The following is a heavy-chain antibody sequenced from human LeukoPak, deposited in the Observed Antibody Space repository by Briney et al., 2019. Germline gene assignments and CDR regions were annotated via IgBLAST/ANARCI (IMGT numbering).Heavy chain of an antibody. V-gene: IGHV3-9*01. J-gene: IGHJ4*02. CDR3: ARDCETYCGRDPPDY. CDR1: AFTFDDYA. CDR2: ISWNSGST. Sequence: GGSLRLSCEASAFTFDDYAMHWVRQVPGKGLEWVSGISWNSGSTGYADSVKGRFTISRDDAKNSLYLQLNRLRAEDTAVYYCARDCETYCGRDPPDYWGQGTLVTVSS. D-gene: IGHD2-21*02.